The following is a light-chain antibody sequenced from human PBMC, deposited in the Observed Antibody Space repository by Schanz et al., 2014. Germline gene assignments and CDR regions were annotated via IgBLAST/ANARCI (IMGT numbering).Light chain of an antibody. CDR3: QQYNSYLRT. V-gene: IGKV1-39*01. CDR1: QTISSY. CDR2: AAS. Sequence: DIQMTQFPSSLSASVGDRVTITCRASQTISSYLNWYQHKPGKDPKLLIYAASTLQSGVPSRFSGGGSGTEFTLTISSLQTGDSATYYCQQYNSYLRTFGQGTKLEIK. J-gene: IGKJ2*01.